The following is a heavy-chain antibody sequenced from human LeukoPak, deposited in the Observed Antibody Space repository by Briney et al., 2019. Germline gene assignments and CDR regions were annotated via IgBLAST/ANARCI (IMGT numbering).Heavy chain of an antibody. V-gene: IGHV1-2*02. CDR2: INPNSGGT. CDR1: GYTFTGYY. CDR3: ARGVLAGYDSSGYPFYNQFDP. Sequence: ASVKVSCKASGYTFTGYYMHWVRQAPGQGLEWMGWINPNSGGTKYAQKFQGRVTMTRDTSISTAYMELSRLRSDDTAVYYCARGVLAGYDSSGYPFYNQFDPWGQGTLVTVSS. J-gene: IGHJ5*02. D-gene: IGHD3-22*01.